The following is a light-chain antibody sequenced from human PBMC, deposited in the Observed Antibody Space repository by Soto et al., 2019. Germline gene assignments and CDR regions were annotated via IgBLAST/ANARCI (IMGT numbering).Light chain of an antibody. CDR3: ASWDDSLNGPV. CDR1: RSNIGSNT. CDR2: SNN. Sequence: QPVLTQPPSASGTPGQRVTISCSGTRSNIGSNTVHWYQQLPGTTPKLVIYSNNQRSSGVPDRFSASKSDTSASLAISGVQSEDEADYSCASWDDSLNGPVFGGGTQLTVL. J-gene: IGLJ2*01. V-gene: IGLV1-44*01.